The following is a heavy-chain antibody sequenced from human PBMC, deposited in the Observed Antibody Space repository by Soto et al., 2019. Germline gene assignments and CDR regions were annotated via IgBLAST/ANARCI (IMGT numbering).Heavy chain of an antibody. Sequence: QVQLVQSGAEVKNPGASVKVSGKTSGYTFTSYGIGWARQAPGQGLEWMGWINTYNGNTNYAQNLQGRVTLTTDTSTSTAYMELRSLRSKDTAIYYCAMVDVYVTPSPQDVWGQGTTVTVSS. CDR3: AMVDVYVTPSPQDV. CDR2: INTYNGNT. J-gene: IGHJ6*02. D-gene: IGHD3-16*01. V-gene: IGHV1-18*01. CDR1: GYTFTSYG.